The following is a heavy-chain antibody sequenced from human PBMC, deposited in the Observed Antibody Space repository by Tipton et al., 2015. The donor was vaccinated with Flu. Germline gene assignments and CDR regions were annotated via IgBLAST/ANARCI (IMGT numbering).Heavy chain of an antibody. CDR3: AAFCGGDCYILNY. D-gene: IGHD2-21*01. J-gene: IGHJ4*02. CDR2: IKQDGSVK. Sequence: SLRLSCAASGFAFSNYWMTWVRQAPGKGLEWVANIKQDGSVKYYVDSVKGRFTISRDNTKKSLYLQMNSLRAEDTAVYYCAAFCGGDCYILNYWGQGTLVTVSS. CDR1: GFAFSNYW. V-gene: IGHV3-7*03.